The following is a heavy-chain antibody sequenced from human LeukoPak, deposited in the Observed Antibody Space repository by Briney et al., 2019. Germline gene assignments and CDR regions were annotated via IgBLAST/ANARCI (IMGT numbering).Heavy chain of an antibody. CDR1: GFSFSSFG. D-gene: IGHD3-10*01. CDR3: ARDGVVRGAYDYYYYYMDV. J-gene: IGHJ6*03. V-gene: IGHV3-30*02. Sequence: GGSLRLSCAASGFSFSSFGMFWVRQAPGKGLEWVAFIRYDGTDKYYADSVKGRFTISRDNSKNTLDLQMNSLRAEDTAVYYCARDGVVRGAYDYYYYYMDVWGKGTTVTVSS. CDR2: IRYDGTDK.